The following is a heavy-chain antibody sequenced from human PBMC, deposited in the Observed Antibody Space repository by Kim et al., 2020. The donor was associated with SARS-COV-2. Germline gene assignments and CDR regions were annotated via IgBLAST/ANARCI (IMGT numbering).Heavy chain of an antibody. CDR2: VYGGGST. Sequence: GGSLRLSCAASGFTVSGNYMSWIRQAPGKGLEWVSTVYGGGSTYYADSVKGRFTISRDNSRNTLYLQMNSLRAEDTAVYYCARDYKGSSWSNWFDPWCQGTLVTVSS. CDR3: ARDYKGSSWSNWFDP. V-gene: IGHV3-53*01. CDR1: GFTVSGNY. D-gene: IGHD6-13*01. J-gene: IGHJ5*02.